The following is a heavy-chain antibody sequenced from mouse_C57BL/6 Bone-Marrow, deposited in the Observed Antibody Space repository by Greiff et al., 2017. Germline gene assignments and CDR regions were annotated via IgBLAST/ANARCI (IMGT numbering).Heavy chain of an antibody. CDR3: ARWLLRGFAY. D-gene: IGHD2-3*01. Sequence: VQLQQSGPELVKPGASVKISCKASGYAFSSSWMNWVKQRPGKGLEWIGRIYPGDGDTNYNGKFKGKDTLTADKSSSTAYMQLSSLTSEDSAVYFCARWLLRGFAYWGQGTLVTVSA. V-gene: IGHV1-82*01. CDR1: GYAFSSSW. J-gene: IGHJ3*01. CDR2: IYPGDGDT.